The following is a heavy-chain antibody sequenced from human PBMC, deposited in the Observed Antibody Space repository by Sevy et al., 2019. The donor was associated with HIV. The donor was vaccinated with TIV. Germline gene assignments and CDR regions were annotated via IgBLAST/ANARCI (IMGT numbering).Heavy chain of an antibody. CDR1: GITFSYYS. Sequence: GGSLRLSCVGSGITFSYYSMNWVRQAPGKGLEWVSAISHSGDGTYYADSVKGRFTISRDNSKNTLYLEMNSLRAEDTAVYYCAKGTLVVPTVIYYYYGMSVWGQGTTVTVSS. CDR3: AKGTLVVPTVIYYYYGMSV. J-gene: IGHJ6*02. CDR2: ISHSGDGT. D-gene: IGHD2-2*02. V-gene: IGHV3-23*01.